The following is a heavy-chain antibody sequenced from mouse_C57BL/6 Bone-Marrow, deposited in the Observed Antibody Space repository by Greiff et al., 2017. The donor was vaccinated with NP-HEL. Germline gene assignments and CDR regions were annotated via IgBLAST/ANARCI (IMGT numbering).Heavy chain of an antibody. D-gene: IGHD2-12*01. CDR3: AREGTYDDWFAY. J-gene: IGHJ3*01. CDR2: ISDGGSYT. V-gene: IGHV5-4*01. Sequence: EVQRVESGGGLVKPGGSLKLSCAASGFTFSSYAMSWVRQTPEKRLEWVATISDGGSYTYYPDNVEGRFTISRDNAKNNLYLQMSHLKSEDTAMYYCAREGTYDDWFAYWGQGTLVTVSA. CDR1: GFTFSSYA.